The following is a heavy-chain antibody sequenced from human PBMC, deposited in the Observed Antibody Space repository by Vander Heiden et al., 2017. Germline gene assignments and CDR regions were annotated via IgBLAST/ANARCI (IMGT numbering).Heavy chain of an antibody. CDR2: IIPSFATS. D-gene: IGHD4-4*01. J-gene: IGHJ6*02. CDR1: GGPFSTYA. CDR3: ARGDHDGNYPKYNYYAMDV. V-gene: IGHV1-69*01. Sequence: QVQLVQSGAEVKKPGSSVKVSCKASGGPFSTYAISWVRQAPGQGLCVMGAIIPSFATSNYAQKFQGRVTITADESTSTAYMDLSSLRTEDTAVYYCARGDHDGNYPKYNYYAMDVWGQGTTVTVS.